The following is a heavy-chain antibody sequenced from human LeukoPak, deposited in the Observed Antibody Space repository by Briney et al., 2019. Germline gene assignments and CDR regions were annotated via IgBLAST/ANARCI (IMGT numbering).Heavy chain of an antibody. CDR3: AKDTSIGKYCTNGVCSPFDY. J-gene: IGHJ4*02. CDR2: INPDGSEK. CDR1: GFSFSSNW. V-gene: IGHV3-7*03. D-gene: IGHD2-8*01. Sequence: GGSLRLSCAASGFSFSSNWMSWVRQAPGKGLEWVGNINPDGSEKNYVDSVKGRFTMSRDNAKNSLYLHMDSLRPEDTAVYYCAKDTSIGKYCTNGVCSPFDYWGQGTLVTVSS.